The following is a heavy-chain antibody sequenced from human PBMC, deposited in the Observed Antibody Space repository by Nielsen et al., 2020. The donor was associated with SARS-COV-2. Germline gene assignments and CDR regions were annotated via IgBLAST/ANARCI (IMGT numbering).Heavy chain of an antibody. D-gene: IGHD3-10*01. CDR3: ARVTTYKYNSGSSDFDY. CDR1: GYTFNSYG. Sequence: ASVKVSCKTSGYTFNSYGISWVRQAPGQGLEWMGRISAYNGNTNYAQKLQGRVTMTTDTSTSTAYMELRSLRSDDTALYYCARVTTYKYNSGSSDFDYWGQGTLVTVSS. CDR2: ISAYNGNT. V-gene: IGHV1-18*01. J-gene: IGHJ4*02.